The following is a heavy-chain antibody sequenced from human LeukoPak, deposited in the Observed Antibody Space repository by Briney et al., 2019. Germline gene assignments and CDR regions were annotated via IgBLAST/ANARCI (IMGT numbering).Heavy chain of an antibody. Sequence: SSQTLSLTCTVSGGSISGADYNWSWIRQPPWKGLEWIGYIYYSGSTYYNPSLKSRVTISVDTSKNQFSLKLSSVTAADTAVYYCARACSSTTCFGAFDMWGQGTMVTVSS. J-gene: IGHJ3*02. CDR3: ARACSSTTCFGAFDM. CDR1: GGSISGADYN. D-gene: IGHD2-2*01. CDR2: IYYSGST. V-gene: IGHV4-30-4*08.